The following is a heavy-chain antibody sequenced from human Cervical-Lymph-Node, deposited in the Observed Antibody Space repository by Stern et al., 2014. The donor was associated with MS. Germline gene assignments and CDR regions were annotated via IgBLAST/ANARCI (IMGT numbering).Heavy chain of an antibody. CDR3: ARRVLVAMGGYPKTLDV. V-gene: IGHV3-7*01. CDR2: IKEDGSEQ. Sequence: EVQLVQSGGVLVQPGGSLKLSCAASGFTFSRYWMTLVRPAPGKGLEWVANIKEDGSEQYYVDSVKGRFTMSRDNAKNSLYLQMNSLRAEDTAVYYCARRVLVAMGGYPKTLDVWGRGTTVTVSS. J-gene: IGHJ6*02. CDR1: GFTFSRYW. D-gene: IGHD2-2*01.